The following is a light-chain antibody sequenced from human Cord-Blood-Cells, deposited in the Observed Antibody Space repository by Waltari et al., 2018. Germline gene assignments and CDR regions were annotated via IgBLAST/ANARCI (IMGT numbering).Light chain of an antibody. J-gene: IGKJ1*01. CDR1: QSISSY. CDR3: QQSYSTPQT. V-gene: IGKV1-39*01. CDR2: AAS. Sequence: DIQMTQSPSSLSASVGERVTITCRASQSISSYLNGYQQKPGKAPKLLIYAASSLQSGVPSRFSGSGSGTDFTLTISSLQPEDFATYYCQQSYSTPQTFGQGTKVEIK.